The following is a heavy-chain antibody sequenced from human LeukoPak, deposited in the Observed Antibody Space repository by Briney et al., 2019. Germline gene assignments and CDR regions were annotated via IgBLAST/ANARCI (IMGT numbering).Heavy chain of an antibody. CDR3: ARARGDSSGYWDY. D-gene: IGHD3-22*01. Sequence: SQTLSLTCAISGDSVSSRSAAWNWVRQSPSRGLEWLGRTYYRSKWYNDYAVSVKSRITVNPDTSKNRFSLHLNSVTPEDTAVYYCARARGDSSGYWDYWGQGTLVTVSS. CDR2: TYYRSKWYN. V-gene: IGHV6-1*01. J-gene: IGHJ4*02. CDR1: GDSVSSRSAA.